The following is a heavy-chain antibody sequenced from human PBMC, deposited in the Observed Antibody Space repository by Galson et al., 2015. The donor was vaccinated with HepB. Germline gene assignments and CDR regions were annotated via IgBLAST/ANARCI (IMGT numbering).Heavy chain of an antibody. CDR1: GFTFSDYY. Sequence: SLRLSCAASGFTFSDYYMSWIRQAPGKGLEWVSYISSSGSTIYYADSVKGRFTISRDNTKNSLYLQMNSLRAEDTAVYYCARADTAMIDDAFDIWGQGTMVTVSS. CDR2: ISSSGSTI. J-gene: IGHJ3*02. V-gene: IGHV3-11*01. D-gene: IGHD5-18*01. CDR3: ARADTAMIDDAFDI.